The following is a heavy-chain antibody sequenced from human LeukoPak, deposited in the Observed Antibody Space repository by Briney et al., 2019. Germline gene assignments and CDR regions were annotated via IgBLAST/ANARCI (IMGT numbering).Heavy chain of an antibody. D-gene: IGHD2-2*01. V-gene: IGHV3-53*01. Sequence: GGSLRLSCAASGFTVSSNYMRWVRQAPGKGLEWVSDIYSGGSTYYADSVKGRFTISRDNSKNTLYLQMNSLRAEDTAVYYCARVLVVVPTADPNWFDPWGQRTLVTVSS. J-gene: IGHJ5*02. CDR1: GFTVSSNY. CDR2: IYSGGST. CDR3: ARVLVVVPTADPNWFDP.